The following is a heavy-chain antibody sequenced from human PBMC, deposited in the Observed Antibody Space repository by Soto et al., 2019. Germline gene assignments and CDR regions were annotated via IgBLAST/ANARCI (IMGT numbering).Heavy chain of an antibody. CDR2: IYYSGST. CDR1: GGSXSSGGYY. Sequence: SGTLSLTCTVSGGSXSSGGYYWSGIRQDPGKGLEGIGYIYYSGSTYYNPSLKSRVTISVDTSKNQFSLKLSSVTAADTAVYYCARFQVVAAINFEYSGQGTLVTVSS. D-gene: IGHD2-15*01. CDR3: ARFQVVAAINFEY. J-gene: IGHJ4*02. V-gene: IGHV4-31*03.